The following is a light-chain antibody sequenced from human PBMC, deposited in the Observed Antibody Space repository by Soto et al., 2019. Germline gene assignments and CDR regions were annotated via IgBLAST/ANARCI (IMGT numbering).Light chain of an antibody. Sequence: EKVITQSPATLSVSPGERATLSCRASQSVSSKLAWYQQKPGQAPRLFIYGGSSRATAIPDRFSGSGSGTDFTLTISRLEPEDVAVYYCQQYAHSPLTFGGGTKVDIK. CDR1: QSVSSK. V-gene: IGKV3-20*01. J-gene: IGKJ4*01. CDR3: QQYAHSPLT. CDR2: GGS.